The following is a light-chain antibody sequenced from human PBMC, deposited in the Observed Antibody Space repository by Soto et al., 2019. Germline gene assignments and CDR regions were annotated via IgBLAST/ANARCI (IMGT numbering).Light chain of an antibody. J-gene: IGKJ1*01. V-gene: IGKV1-5*01. Sequence: MTQSPATLSASVGDRVTITCRASQSTSSWLAWYQQKPGKATKVLIYDVSSLESGVPSRFSGSGSGTEFTLTSSSLQPDDFATYYCQQYNTCGTFGQGTKVDIK. CDR3: QQYNTCGT. CDR1: QSTSSW. CDR2: DVS.